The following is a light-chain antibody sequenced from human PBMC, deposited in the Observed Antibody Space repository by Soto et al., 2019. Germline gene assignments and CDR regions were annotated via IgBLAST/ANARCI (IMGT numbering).Light chain of an antibody. J-gene: IGKJ1*01. V-gene: IGKV1-5*01. CDR3: QQYNSYTWT. Sequence: DIQMTQSPSSLSASVGDRVTITCQASQDISNSLNWYEQKPGKAPKLLIYDVSSLESGVPSRFSGSGSGTEFTLTISSLQPDDFATYYCQQYNSYTWTFGQGTKVDIK. CDR2: DVS. CDR1: QDISNS.